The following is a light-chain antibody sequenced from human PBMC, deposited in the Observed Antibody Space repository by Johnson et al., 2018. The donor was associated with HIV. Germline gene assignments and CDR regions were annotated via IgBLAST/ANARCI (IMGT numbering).Light chain of an antibody. Sequence: QSVLTQPPSVSAAPGQKVTISCSGSSSNIGNNYVSWYQQVPGTAPKLLIYENNKRPSGIPDRLSGSKSGTSATLGITGLQTGDEADYYCGTWDNSLSAYVFGTGTKVTVL. V-gene: IGLV1-51*02. CDR3: GTWDNSLSAYV. CDR2: ENN. CDR1: SSNIGNNY. J-gene: IGLJ1*01.